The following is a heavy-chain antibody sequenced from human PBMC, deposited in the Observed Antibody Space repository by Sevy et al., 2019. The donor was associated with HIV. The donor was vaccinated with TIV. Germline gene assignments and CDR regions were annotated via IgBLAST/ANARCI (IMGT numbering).Heavy chain of an antibody. CDR3: ARDERMGDFWSSYSYYYYYYGMDV. Sequence: GGSLRLSCAASGFTFSDYYMSWIRQAPGKGLEWVSYISSSGSTIYYADSVKGRFTISRDNAKNSLYLQMNSLRAEDTAVYYCARDERMGDFWSSYSYYYYYYGMDVWGQGTTVTVSS. CDR1: GFTFSDYY. V-gene: IGHV3-11*01. CDR2: ISSSGSTI. J-gene: IGHJ6*02. D-gene: IGHD3-3*01.